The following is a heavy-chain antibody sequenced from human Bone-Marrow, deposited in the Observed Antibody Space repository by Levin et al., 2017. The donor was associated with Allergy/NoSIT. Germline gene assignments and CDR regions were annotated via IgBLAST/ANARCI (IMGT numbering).Heavy chain of an antibody. CDR1: GFTFHDYA. Sequence: GGSLRLSCAASGFTFHDYAMHWVRQVPGKGLEWVSGINWNSNGIGYGESVRGRFTISRDNAKNSLYLQMNSLKVEDTGLYYCVKDIWIAVVGDSLFEHWGQGTPVNVSS. V-gene: IGHV3-9*01. J-gene: IGHJ4*02. CDR2: INWNSNGI. D-gene: IGHD6-13*01. CDR3: VKDIWIAVVGDSLFEH.